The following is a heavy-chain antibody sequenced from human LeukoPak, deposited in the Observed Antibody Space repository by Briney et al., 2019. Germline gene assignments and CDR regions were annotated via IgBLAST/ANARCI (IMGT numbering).Heavy chain of an antibody. V-gene: IGHV3-30*18. CDR1: GFTFSSYG. D-gene: IGHD4-23*01. J-gene: IGHJ4*02. CDR2: ISYDGSNK. CDR3: AKDLRTVVTWVDY. Sequence: GGSLRLSCAASGFTFSSYGMHWVRQAPGKGLEWVAVISYDGSNKYYADSVKGRFTISRDNSKNTLYLQMNSLRAEDTAVYYCAKDLRTVVTWVDYWGQGTLVTVSP.